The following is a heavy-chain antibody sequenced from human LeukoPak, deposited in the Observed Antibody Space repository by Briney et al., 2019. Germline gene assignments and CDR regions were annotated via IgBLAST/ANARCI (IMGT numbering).Heavy chain of an antibody. D-gene: IGHD3-10*01. CDR2: ISSSGNTI. V-gene: IGHV3-48*03. J-gene: IGHJ4*02. CDR1: GFTFSSYD. CDR3: ARGTQSPVSGYFDF. Sequence: GGSLRLSCAASGFTFSSYDINWVRQAPGKGVEWVSYISSSGNTIYYADYVKGRFTISRDNAKNSLYLQMNSLRAEDTAVYHCARGTQSPVSGYFDFWGQGTLVTVSS.